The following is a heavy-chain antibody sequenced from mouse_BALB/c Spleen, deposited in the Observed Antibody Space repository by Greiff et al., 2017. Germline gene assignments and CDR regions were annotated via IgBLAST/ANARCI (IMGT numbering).Heavy chain of an antibody. D-gene: IGHD2-1*01. J-gene: IGHJ2*01. V-gene: IGHV5-6*02. Sequence: DVMLVESGGDLVKPGGSLKLSCAASGFTFSSYGMSWVRQTPDKRLEWVATISSGGSYTYYPDSVKGRFTISRDNAKNTLYLQMSSLKSEDTAMYYCARHVRGNPYYCDYWGQGTTLTVSS. CDR3: ARHVRGNPYYCDY. CDR1: GFTFSSYG. CDR2: ISSGGSYT.